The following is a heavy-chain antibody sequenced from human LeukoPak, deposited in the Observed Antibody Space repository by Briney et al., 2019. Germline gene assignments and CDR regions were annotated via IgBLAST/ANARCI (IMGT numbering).Heavy chain of an antibody. V-gene: IGHV3-11*04. Sequence: GGSLRLSCAASGFTFSDYYMSWIRQAPGKGLEWVSYISSSGSTIYYADSVKGRFTISRDNAKNSLYLQMNSLRAEDTAVYYCARVSAGVIGMKDVFDIWGQGTMATVSS. J-gene: IGHJ3*02. CDR2: ISSSGSTI. D-gene: IGHD3-16*02. CDR3: ARVSAGVIGMKDVFDI. CDR1: GFTFSDYY.